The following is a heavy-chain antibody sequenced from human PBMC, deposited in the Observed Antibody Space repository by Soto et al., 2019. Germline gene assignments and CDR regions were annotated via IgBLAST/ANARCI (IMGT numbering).Heavy chain of an antibody. D-gene: IGHD1-26*01. J-gene: IGHJ4*02. V-gene: IGHV3-30-3*01. CDR2: ISYDGSNK. CDR1: GFTFSSYA. Sequence: QVQLVESGGGVVQPGRSLRLSCAASGFTFSSYAMHWVRQAPGKGREWVAVISYDGSNKYYADSVKGRFTISRDNSKNTLYLQMNSLRAEDTAVYYCARDGAVGATRVYYFDYWGQGTLVTVSS. CDR3: ARDGAVGATRVYYFDY.